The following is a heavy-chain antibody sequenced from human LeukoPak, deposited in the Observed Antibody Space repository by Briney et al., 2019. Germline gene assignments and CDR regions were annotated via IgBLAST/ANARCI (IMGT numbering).Heavy chain of an antibody. CDR2: INPKSGGT. CDR1: GYTFTDYY. J-gene: IGHJ4*02. CDR3: ARATGFDY. D-gene: IGHD1-1*01. Sequence: ASVKVSCKASGYTFTDYYMHWARQAPGQGLEWMGWINPKSGGTNYAQKSQGRVSMTRDTSISTAYMELSRLTSDDTAVYHCARATGFDYWGQGTLVTVSS. V-gene: IGHV1-2*02.